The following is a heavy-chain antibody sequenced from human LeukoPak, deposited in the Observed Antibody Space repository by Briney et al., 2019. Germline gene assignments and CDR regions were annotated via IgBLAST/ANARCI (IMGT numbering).Heavy chain of an antibody. V-gene: IGHV1-18*01. CDR3: ARRISPSIAAAGLIN. CDR2: ISTYNGNT. J-gene: IGHJ4*02. D-gene: IGHD6-13*01. Sequence: ASVKVSCKASGFTFTTYGISWVRQAPGQGLEWMGWISTYNGNTNTDYAQKLQGRVTMTTDTSTSTAYMELRSLRSEDTAVYYCARRISPSIAAAGLINWGQGTLVTVSS. CDR1: GFTFTTYG.